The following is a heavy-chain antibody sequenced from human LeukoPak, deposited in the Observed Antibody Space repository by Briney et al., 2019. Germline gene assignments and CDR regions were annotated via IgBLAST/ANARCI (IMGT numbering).Heavy chain of an antibody. J-gene: IGHJ4*02. V-gene: IGHV1-69*05. Sequence: SVKVSCKASGGTFSSYAISWVRQAPGQGLEWMGGIIPIFGTANYAQKFQGRVTITTDESTSTAYMELSSLRSEDTAVYYCATSRLATIIGGFDYWGQGTLVTVSS. CDR2: IIPIFGTA. D-gene: IGHD5-24*01. CDR3: ATSRLATIIGGFDY. CDR1: GGTFSSYA.